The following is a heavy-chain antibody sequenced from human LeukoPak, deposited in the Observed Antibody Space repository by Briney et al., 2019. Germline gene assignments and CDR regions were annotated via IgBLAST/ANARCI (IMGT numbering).Heavy chain of an antibody. CDR3: VTPHTKYYYYGMDV. V-gene: IGHV3-30*04. CDR1: GFTFSSYA. CDR2: ISYDGSNK. Sequence: GRSLRLSCAASGFTFSSYAMHWVRQAPGKGLEWVAVISYDGSNKYYADSVKGRFTISRDNSKNTLYLQMNSLRAEDTAVYYCVTPHTKYYYYGMDVWGQGTTVTVSS. D-gene: IGHD3-3*01. J-gene: IGHJ6*02.